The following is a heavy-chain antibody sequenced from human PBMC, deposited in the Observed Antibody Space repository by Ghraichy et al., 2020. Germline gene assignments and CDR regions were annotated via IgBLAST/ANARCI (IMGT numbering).Heavy chain of an antibody. J-gene: IGHJ4*02. V-gene: IGHV1-24*01. CDR2: FDPEDGET. Sequence: ASVKVSCKVSGYTLTELSMHWVRQAPGKGLEWMGGFDPEDGETIYAQKFQGRVTMTEDTSTDTAYMELSSLRSEDTAVYYCATVPGYCSSTSCYTLMFDYWGQGTLVTVSS. CDR3: ATVPGYCSSTSCYTLMFDY. D-gene: IGHD2-2*02. CDR1: GYTLTELS.